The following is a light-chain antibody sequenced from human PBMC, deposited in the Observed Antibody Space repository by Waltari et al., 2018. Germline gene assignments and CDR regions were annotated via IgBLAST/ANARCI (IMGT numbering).Light chain of an antibody. Sequence: QSVLTQPPSASGTPGQRVTISCSGSSSNIGSNTVNWYQQLPGTAPKLLIYSNNQRPYGVPDRFSGSKSGTAAYLALRGLQSEDEADYYCAAWDDSLNGFYVFGTGTKVTVL. CDR2: SNN. J-gene: IGLJ1*01. CDR3: AAWDDSLNGFYV. CDR1: SSNIGSNT. V-gene: IGLV1-44*01.